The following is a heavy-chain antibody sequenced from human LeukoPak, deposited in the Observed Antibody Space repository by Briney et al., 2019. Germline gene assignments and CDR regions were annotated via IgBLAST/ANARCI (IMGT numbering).Heavy chain of an antibody. J-gene: IGHJ4*02. CDR3: AKDRYSSSSGLDY. CDR2: ISGSGGST. D-gene: IGHD6-6*01. CDR1: GFTVSSNY. Sequence: GGSLRLSCAASGFTVSSNYMSWVRQAPGKGLEWVSAISGSGGSTYYADSVKGRFTISRNNSKNTLYLQMNSLRAEDTAVYYCAKDRYSSSSGLDYWGQGTLVTVSS. V-gene: IGHV3-23*01.